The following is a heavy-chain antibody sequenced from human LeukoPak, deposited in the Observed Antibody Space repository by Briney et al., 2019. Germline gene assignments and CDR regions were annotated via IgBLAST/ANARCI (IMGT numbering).Heavy chain of an antibody. CDR1: GFTVSDNY. V-gene: IGHV3-53*01. Sequence: GGSLRLSCAASGFTVSDNYMSWVRQAPGKGLEWVSVMYSGGDTYYANSVKGRFTFSRDISKNTLFLQMNGLTTEDTAMYYCARDAPQVPAAGVLASWGQGTPVTVSS. CDR3: ARDAPQVPAAGVLAS. D-gene: IGHD6-13*01. J-gene: IGHJ5*02. CDR2: MYSGGDT.